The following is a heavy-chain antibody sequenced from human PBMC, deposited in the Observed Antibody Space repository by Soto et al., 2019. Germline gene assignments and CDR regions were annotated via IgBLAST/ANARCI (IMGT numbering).Heavy chain of an antibody. V-gene: IGHV3-23*01. J-gene: IGHJ4*02. CDR1: EFSFSSYA. CDR3: ANIPIMTTVTHYFDY. CDR2: INGGDGST. Sequence: EVQLLESGGGLVQPGGSLRLSCAASEFSFSSYAMSWVRQAPGKGLEWVSTINGGDGSTYYGDPVKGRFTISRDDSKNTLYLQMNSLRPEDTAVYYCANIPIMTTVTHYFDYWGQGTLVTVSS. D-gene: IGHD4-17*01.